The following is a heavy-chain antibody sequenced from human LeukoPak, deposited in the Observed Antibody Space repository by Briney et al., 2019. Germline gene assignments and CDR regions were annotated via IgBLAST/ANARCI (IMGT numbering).Heavy chain of an antibody. Sequence: SETLSLTCTVSGGSMRSYFWNWIRQPAGKGLEWIGRIYNSGSTKYNPSLKSRVTMSVDTSKNQFSLKLSSVTATDTAVYYCAREEGSSTSYYYYYMDVWGKGTTVTVSS. J-gene: IGHJ6*03. V-gene: IGHV4-4*07. CDR3: AREEGSSTSYYYYYMDV. D-gene: IGHD2-2*01. CDR2: IYNSGST. CDR1: GGSMRSYF.